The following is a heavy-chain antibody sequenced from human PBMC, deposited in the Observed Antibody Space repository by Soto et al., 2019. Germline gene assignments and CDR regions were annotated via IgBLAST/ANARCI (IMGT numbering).Heavy chain of an antibody. D-gene: IGHD4-17*01. CDR1: GFTFSSYG. V-gene: IGHV3-30*18. Sequence: QVQLVESGGGVVQPGRSLRLSCAASGFTFSSYGMHWVRQAPGKGLEWVAVISYDGSNKYYADSVKGRFTISRDNSKTTLYLQMNSLRAEDTAVYYCAKDQYGDPSPLDYWGQGTLVTVSS. CDR3: AKDQYGDPSPLDY. J-gene: IGHJ4*02. CDR2: ISYDGSNK.